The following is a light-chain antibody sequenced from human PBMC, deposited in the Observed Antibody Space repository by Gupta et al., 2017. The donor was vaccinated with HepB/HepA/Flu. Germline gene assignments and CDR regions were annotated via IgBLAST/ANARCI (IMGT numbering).Light chain of an antibody. CDR2: VVS. CDR1: QSLLNSNGYHY. Sequence: DIVMTEFPLSLPVTPGGPASISCRSSQSLLNSNGYHYLDWYVQKPGQSPQLLISVVSLRASGVPDRFSGSGSGTDFTLTISRVEAEDVGVYYCMQGLHPPRTFGGGTKVEIK. V-gene: IGKV2-28*01. CDR3: MQGLHPPRT. J-gene: IGKJ4*01.